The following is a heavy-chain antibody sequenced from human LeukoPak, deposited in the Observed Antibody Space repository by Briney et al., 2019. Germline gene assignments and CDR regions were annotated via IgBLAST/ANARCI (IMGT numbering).Heavy chain of an antibody. J-gene: IGHJ3*02. V-gene: IGHV1-69*05. CDR1: GGTFSSYA. CDR3: VRGVGVVTAIREHDAFEI. D-gene: IGHD2-21*02. Sequence: SVKVSCKASGGTFSSYAISWVRQAPGQGLEWMGGIIPIFGTANYAQKFQGRVTITTDESTGTAYMELSSLRSEDTAVYYCVRGVGVVTAIREHDAFEIWGQGTMVTVSS. CDR2: IIPIFGTA.